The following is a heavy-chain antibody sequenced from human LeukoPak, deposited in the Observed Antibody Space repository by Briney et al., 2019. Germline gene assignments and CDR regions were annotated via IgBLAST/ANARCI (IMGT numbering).Heavy chain of an antibody. CDR3: AKDRERWLQFTGFDY. CDR1: GFTFSSYG. CDR2: ISYDGSNK. J-gene: IGHJ4*02. Sequence: PGGSLRLSCAASGFTFSSYGMHWVRQAPGKGLEWVAVISYDGSNKYYADSVKGGFTISRDNSKNTLYLQMNSLRAEDTAVYYCAKDRERWLQFTGFDYWGQGTLVTVSS. D-gene: IGHD5-24*01. V-gene: IGHV3-30*18.